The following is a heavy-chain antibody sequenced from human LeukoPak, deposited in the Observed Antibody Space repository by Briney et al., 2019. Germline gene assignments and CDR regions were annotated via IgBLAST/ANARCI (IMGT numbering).Heavy chain of an antibody. V-gene: IGHV3-23*01. J-gene: IGHJ4*03. Sequence: PGGSLRLSCTASGFTFRSYAMTWVRQAPGKGLQWVSSISGSGVNTCYADSVKGRFTISRDNSRNTLYLQMRSLRAEDSAIYYCAKAWTAGYDRPYLDYWGQGTLVIVSS. CDR3: AKAWTAGYDRPYLDY. D-gene: IGHD3-3*01. CDR2: ISGSGVNT. CDR1: GFTFRSYA.